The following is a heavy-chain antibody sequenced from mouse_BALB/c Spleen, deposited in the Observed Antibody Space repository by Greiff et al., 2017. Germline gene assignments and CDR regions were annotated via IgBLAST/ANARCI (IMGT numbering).Heavy chain of an antibody. J-gene: IGHJ2*01. CDR2: ISYSGST. V-gene: IGHV3-2*02. CDR1: GYSITSDYA. D-gene: IGHD1-2*01. CDR3: ARKDYGPFDY. Sequence: ESGPGLVKPSQSLSLTCTVTGYSITSDYAWNWIRQFPGNKLEWMGYISYSGSTSYNPSLKSRISITRDTSKNQFFLQLNSVTTEDTATYYCARKDYGPFDYWGQGTTLTVSS.